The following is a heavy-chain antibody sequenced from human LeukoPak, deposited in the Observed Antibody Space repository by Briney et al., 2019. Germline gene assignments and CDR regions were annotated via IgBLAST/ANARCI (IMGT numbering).Heavy chain of an antibody. J-gene: IGHJ4*02. CDR1: GFTFDDYA. V-gene: IGHV3-9*01. CDR2: ISWNSGSI. Sequence: GGSLRLSCAASGFTFDDYAMHWVRQAPGKGLEWASGISWNSGSIGYADSVKGRFTISRDNAKNSLYLQMNSLRAEDTALYYCAKDSYSSSSGGIDYWGQGTLVTVSS. CDR3: AKDSYSSSSGGIDY. D-gene: IGHD6-6*01.